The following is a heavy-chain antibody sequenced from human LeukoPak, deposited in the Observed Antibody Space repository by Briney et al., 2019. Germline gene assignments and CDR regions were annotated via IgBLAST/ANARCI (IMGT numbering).Heavy chain of an antibody. CDR3: ARDLGYCDSRGGY. Sequence: GGSLRLSCAASGFTFSSYWMSWVRQAPGKGLEWVANIKQDGSEKYYVDSVKGRFTISRDNAKNSLYLQMNSLRAEDTAVYYCARDLGYCDSRGGYWGQGILVTVSS. CDR2: IKQDGSEK. CDR1: GFTFSSYW. D-gene: IGHD3-22*01. J-gene: IGHJ4*02. V-gene: IGHV3-7*04.